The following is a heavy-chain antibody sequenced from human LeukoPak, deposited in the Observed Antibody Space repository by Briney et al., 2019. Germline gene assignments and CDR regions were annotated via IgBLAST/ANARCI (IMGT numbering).Heavy chain of an antibody. CDR3: ARDRRTYVDTAMVKDPSGY. Sequence: GGSLRLSCAASGFTFSDYYVSWVRQAPGKGLEWVSYISSSGGTIYYADSVKGRFTISRDNAKNSLYLQMNSLRAEDTAVYYCARDRRTYVDTAMVKDPSGYWGQGTLVTVSS. CDR1: GFTFSDYY. J-gene: IGHJ4*02. V-gene: IGHV3-11*01. CDR2: ISSSGGTI. D-gene: IGHD5-18*01.